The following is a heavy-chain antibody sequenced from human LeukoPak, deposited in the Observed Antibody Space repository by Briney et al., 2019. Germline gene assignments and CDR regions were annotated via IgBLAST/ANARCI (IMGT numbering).Heavy chain of an antibody. V-gene: IGHV4-4*07. Sequence: SETLSLTCSVSGDSISDYYWSWIRQPAGRGLGWIGRIFTTENNDYNPSLTSRFTMSIAISRNQFSRELRSVTPGARAVNYCTRDPAFYGSGDWGQGTLVSVPS. CDR2: IFTTENN. J-gene: IGHJ4*02. CDR3: TRDPAFYGSGD. D-gene: IGHD3-10*01. CDR1: GDSISDYY.